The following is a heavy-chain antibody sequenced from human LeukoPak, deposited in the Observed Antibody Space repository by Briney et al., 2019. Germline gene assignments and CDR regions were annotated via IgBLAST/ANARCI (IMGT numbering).Heavy chain of an antibody. D-gene: IGHD3-9*01. CDR3: ARDRAALRYFERGGPDY. CDR2: INPSGGST. CDR1: GYTFTSYY. V-gene: IGHV1-46*01. J-gene: IGHJ4*02. Sequence: ASVKVSCKASGYTFTSYYMHWVRQAPGQGLEWMGIINPSGGSTSYAQKFQGRVTMTRYTSTSTVYMELSSLRSEDTAVYYCARDRAALRYFERGGPDYWGQGTLVTVSS.